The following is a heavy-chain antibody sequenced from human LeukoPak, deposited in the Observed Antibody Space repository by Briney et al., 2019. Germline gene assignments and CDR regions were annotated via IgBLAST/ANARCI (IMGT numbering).Heavy chain of an antibody. D-gene: IGHD3-16*01. J-gene: IGHJ4*02. CDR1: GFTVSSNY. Sequence: PGGSLRLSCAASGFTVSSNYMNWVRQAPGKGLEWVSIIYSGGSTYHADPVKGRFTISRDNSKNILYLQMNSLRAEDTAVYYCAREKLNWGFDYWGQGTLVTVSS. V-gene: IGHV3-53*01. CDR3: AREKLNWGFDY. CDR2: IYSGGST.